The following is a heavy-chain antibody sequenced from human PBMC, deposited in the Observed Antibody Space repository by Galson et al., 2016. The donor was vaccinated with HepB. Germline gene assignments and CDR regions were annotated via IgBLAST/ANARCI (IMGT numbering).Heavy chain of an antibody. CDR2: IHYDGIAT. V-gene: IGHV3-33*08. J-gene: IGHJ4*02. CDR3: ARGTWYGSTETGY. D-gene: IGHD3-10*01. CDR1: GLSFSSHD. Sequence: LRLSCAASGLSFSSHDMHWVRQVPVKGLEWVAVIHYDGIATFYADSVKGRFTISRDTSTNPLYPQMNSLTAEDPAVYYCARGTWYGSTETGYWGQGTLVTVSS.